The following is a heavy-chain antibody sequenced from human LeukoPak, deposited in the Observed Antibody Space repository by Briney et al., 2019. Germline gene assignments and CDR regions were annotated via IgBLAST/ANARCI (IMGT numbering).Heavy chain of an antibody. CDR3: ARAQGGYDFAAFDI. CDR1: GYTFNTYA. D-gene: IGHD5-12*01. CDR2: INAGNGNT. V-gene: IGHV1-3*01. Sequence: ASVKVSCKAPGYTFNTYAIHWVRQAPGQRPEWMGWINAGNGNTKSSQKFQGRVTLTRDKSASTAYMELSSLTSEDTAVYYCARAQGGYDFAAFDIWGQGTVVIVSS. J-gene: IGHJ3*02.